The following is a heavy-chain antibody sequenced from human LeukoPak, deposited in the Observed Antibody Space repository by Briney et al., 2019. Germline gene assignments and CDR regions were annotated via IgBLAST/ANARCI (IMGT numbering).Heavy chain of an antibody. CDR3: AKARPGIAVAEYDY. Sequence: GGSLRLSCAASGFTFSSYEMNWVRQAPGKGLEWVSYISSSGSTIYYADSVKGRFTISRDNAKNSLYLQMNSLRAEDTAVYYCAKARPGIAVAEYDYWGQGTLVTVSS. CDR1: GFTFSSYE. V-gene: IGHV3-48*03. J-gene: IGHJ4*02. D-gene: IGHD6-19*01. CDR2: ISSSGSTI.